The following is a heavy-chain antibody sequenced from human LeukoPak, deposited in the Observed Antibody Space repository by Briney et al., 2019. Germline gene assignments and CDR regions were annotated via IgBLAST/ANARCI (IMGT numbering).Heavy chain of an antibody. V-gene: IGHV1-69*13. CDR3: ASTYYYDSSGYQGPFDY. CDR1: GGTFSSYA. D-gene: IGHD3-22*01. Sequence: ASVKVSCKASGGTFSSYAISWVRQATGQGLEWMGGIIPIFGTANYAQKFQGRVTITADESTSTAYMELSSLRSEDTAVYYCASTYYYDSSGYQGPFDYWGQGTLVTVSS. CDR2: IIPIFGTA. J-gene: IGHJ4*02.